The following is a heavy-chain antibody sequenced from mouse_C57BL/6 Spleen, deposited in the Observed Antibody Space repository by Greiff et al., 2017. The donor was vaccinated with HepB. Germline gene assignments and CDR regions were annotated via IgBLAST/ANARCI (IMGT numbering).Heavy chain of an antibody. V-gene: IGHV1-61*01. D-gene: IGHD1-1*01. J-gene: IGHJ3*01. Sequence: QVQLKQPGAELVRPGSSVKLSCKASGYTFTSYWMDWVKQRPGQGLEWIGNIYPSDSETHYNQKFKDKATLTVDKSSSTAYMQLSSLTSEDSAVYYCARGPDYGSRRFAYWGQGTLVTVSA. CDR1: GYTFTSYW. CDR3: ARGPDYGSRRFAY. CDR2: IYPSDSET.